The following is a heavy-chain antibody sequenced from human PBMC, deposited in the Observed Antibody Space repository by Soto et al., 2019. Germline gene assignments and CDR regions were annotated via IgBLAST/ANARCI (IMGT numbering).Heavy chain of an antibody. V-gene: IGHV5-51*01. CDR1: GYSFTSYW. CDR2: IYPGDSDT. CDR3: ARQYYDFWRGYGSYYYYGMDV. J-gene: IGHJ6*02. D-gene: IGHD3-3*01. Sequence: PGESLKISCKGSGYSFTSYWIGWVRQMPGKGLEWMGIIYPGDSDTRYSPSFQGQVTISADKSISTAYLQWSSLKASDTAMYYCARQYYDFWRGYGSYYYYGMDVWGQGTTVTVSS.